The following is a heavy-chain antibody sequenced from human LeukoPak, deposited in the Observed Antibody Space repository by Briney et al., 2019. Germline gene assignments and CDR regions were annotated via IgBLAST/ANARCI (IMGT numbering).Heavy chain of an antibody. CDR1: GDSISRTGYY. J-gene: IGHJ4*02. CDR3: ARRRFGIAAAGDFDY. V-gene: IGHV4-39*01. CDR2: IYYRGNT. D-gene: IGHD6-13*01. Sequence: SETLSLTCTVSGDSISRTGYYWGWIRQPPGKGLEWIASIYYRGNTYYNPSLKSRVTISVDTSKNQFSLKLSSVTAADTAVYYCARRRFGIAAAGDFDYWGQGTLVTVSS.